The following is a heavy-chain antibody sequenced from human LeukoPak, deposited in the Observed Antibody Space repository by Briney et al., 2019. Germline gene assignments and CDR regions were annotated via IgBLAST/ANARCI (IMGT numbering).Heavy chain of an antibody. CDR3: ASSYSSSSALQHFDY. CDR1: GGSISSYY. D-gene: IGHD6-6*01. Sequence: SETLSLTCTVSGGSISSYYWSWIRQPPGKGLEWIGYIFYSGSTNYNPSLESRVTISVDTSKNQFSLNLGSVTAADTAVYYCASSYSSSSALQHFDYWGQGVLVTVSS. CDR2: IFYSGST. V-gene: IGHV4-59*01. J-gene: IGHJ4*02.